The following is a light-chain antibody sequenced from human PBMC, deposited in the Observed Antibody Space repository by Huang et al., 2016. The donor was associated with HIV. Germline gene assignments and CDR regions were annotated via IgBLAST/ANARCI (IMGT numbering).Light chain of an antibody. J-gene: IGKJ5*01. Sequence: EIVMTQSPATLSVSPGERATLSCRASQSVSSKLAWYQQRRGQAPRLLISGASTRATGIPARFFGSGSGTEFTLTISSLQSEDFAVYYCQQYSDWPPITFGQGTRLEIK. V-gene: IGKV3-15*01. CDR3: QQYSDWPPIT. CDR2: GAS. CDR1: QSVSSK.